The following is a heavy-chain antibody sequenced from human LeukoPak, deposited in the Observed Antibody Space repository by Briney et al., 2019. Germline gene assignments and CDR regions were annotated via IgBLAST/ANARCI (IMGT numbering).Heavy chain of an antibody. J-gene: IGHJ4*02. CDR3: AKDRRSDYYDSSGYWVY. V-gene: IGHV3-23*03. CDR1: GFTFSSYG. CDR2: IYSGGST. Sequence: PGGSLRLSCAASGFTFSSYGMSWVRQAPGKGLEWVSLIYSGGSTYYADSVKGRFTISRDNSKNTLYLQMNSLRAEDTAVYYCAKDRRSDYYDSSGYWVYWGQGTLVTVSS. D-gene: IGHD3-22*01.